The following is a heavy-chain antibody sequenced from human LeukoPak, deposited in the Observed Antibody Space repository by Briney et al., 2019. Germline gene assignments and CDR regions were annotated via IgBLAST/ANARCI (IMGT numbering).Heavy chain of an antibody. CDR1: GGSISSSSYY. V-gene: IGHV4-61*05. J-gene: IGHJ4*02. CDR2: IYYSGGT. D-gene: IGHD5-18*01. CDR3: ARGGYIYGR. Sequence: NPSETLSLTCTVSGGSISSSSYYWGWIRQPPGKGLEWIGYIYYSGGTNYNPSLKSRVTISIDTSENQFSLKLSSVTAADTAVYYCARGGYIYGRWGQGTLVTVSS.